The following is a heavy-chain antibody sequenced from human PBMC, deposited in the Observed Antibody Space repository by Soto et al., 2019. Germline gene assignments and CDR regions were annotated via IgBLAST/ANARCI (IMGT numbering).Heavy chain of an antibody. J-gene: IGHJ4*02. CDR1: GFTFSSYW. V-gene: IGHV3-7*04. CDR3: ARVVVAATQVWFDY. CDR2: IKQDGSEK. Sequence: GGSLRLSCAASGFTFSSYWMSWVRQAPGKGLEWVANIKQDGSEKYYVDSVKGRFTISRDNAKNSLYLQMNSLRAEDTAVYYCARVVVAATQVWFDYWGQGTLVTVSS. D-gene: IGHD2-15*01.